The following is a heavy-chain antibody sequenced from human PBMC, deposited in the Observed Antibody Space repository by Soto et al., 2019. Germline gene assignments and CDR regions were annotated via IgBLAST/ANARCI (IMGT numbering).Heavy chain of an antibody. CDR1: GFTFSSYG. CDR2: ISYDGSNK. V-gene: IGHV3-30*18. J-gene: IGHJ4*02. Sequence: QVQLVESGGGVVQPGRSLRLSCAASGFTFSSYGMHWVRQAPGKGLEWVAVISYDGSNKYYADSVKGRFTISRDNSKNTLYLQMNSLRAEDTAVYYCAKDIDDNYDYIWRSYRSDFDYWGQGTLVTVSS. CDR3: AKDIDDNYDYIWRSYRSDFDY. D-gene: IGHD3-16*02.